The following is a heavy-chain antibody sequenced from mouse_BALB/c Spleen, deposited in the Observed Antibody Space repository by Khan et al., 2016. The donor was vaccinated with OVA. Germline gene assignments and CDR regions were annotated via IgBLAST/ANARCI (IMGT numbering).Heavy chain of an antibody. CDR1: GYTFTDYG. Sequence: QVQLLQSGPELVKPGASVKMSCKASGYTFTDYGISWVKQRTGQGLQWMGGIYPGSGRLYSTEKFKGQATLTADNSSNTAYMQLSSLTTEDSAAYSSTCRDYGSNYPVFAYWGHGTLVTVSA. D-gene: IGHD1-1*01. J-gene: IGHJ3*01. CDR2: IYPGSGRL. CDR3: TCRDYGSNYPVFAY. V-gene: IGHV1-77*01.